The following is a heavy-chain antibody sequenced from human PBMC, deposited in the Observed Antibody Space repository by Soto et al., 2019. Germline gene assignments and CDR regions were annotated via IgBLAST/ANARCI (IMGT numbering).Heavy chain of an antibody. J-gene: IGHJ6*03. CDR2: IYYSGST. CDR3: ARHGKIAARRYYYYYMDV. Sequence: SETLSLTCTVSGGSISSYYWSWIRQPPGKGLEWIGYIYYSGSTNYNPSLKSRVTISVDTSKNQFSLKLSSVTAADTAVYYCARHGKIAARRYYYYYMDVWGKGTTVTVSS. V-gene: IGHV4-59*08. CDR1: GGSISSYY. D-gene: IGHD6-6*01.